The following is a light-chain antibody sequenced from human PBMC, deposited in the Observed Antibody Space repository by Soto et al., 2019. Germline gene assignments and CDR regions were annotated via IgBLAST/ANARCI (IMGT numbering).Light chain of an antibody. CDR3: SSYTSSSTL. Sequence: QSVLTQPASVSGSPGQSITISCTGTSSDVGGYNYASWYQQHPGKAPKLMIYEVSNRPSGVSNRFSGSKSGNTASLTVSGLQAEDEADYYCSSYTSSSTLFGTGTKVPVL. J-gene: IGLJ1*01. CDR1: SSDVGGYNY. V-gene: IGLV2-14*01. CDR2: EVS.